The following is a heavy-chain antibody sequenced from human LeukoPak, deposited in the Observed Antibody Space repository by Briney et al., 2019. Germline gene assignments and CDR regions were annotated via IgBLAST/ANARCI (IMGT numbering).Heavy chain of an antibody. CDR1: GGTFSSYA. CDR2: ISAYNGNT. V-gene: IGHV1-18*01. D-gene: IGHD3-22*01. J-gene: IGHJ4*02. Sequence: ASVKVSCKASGGTFSSYAISWVRQAPGQGLEWMGWISAYNGNTNYAQKLQGRVTMTTDTSTSTAYMELRSLRSDDTAVYYCARDWGSSGYYDYWGQGTLVTVSS. CDR3: ARDWGSSGYYDY.